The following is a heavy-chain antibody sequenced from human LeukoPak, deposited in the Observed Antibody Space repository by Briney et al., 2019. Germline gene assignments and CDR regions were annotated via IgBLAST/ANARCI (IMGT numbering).Heavy chain of an antibody. CDR2: ISSSGSYI. CDR3: ARHKRDDYSDY. CDR1: GFTFSSYS. J-gene: IGHJ4*02. V-gene: IGHV3-21*01. Sequence: GGSLRLSCAASGFTFSSYSMNWVRQAPGKGLEWVSSISSSGSYIYYADSVKGRFTISRDNAKNSLYLQMNSLRAEDTAVYYCARHKRDDYSDYWGQGTLVTVSS.